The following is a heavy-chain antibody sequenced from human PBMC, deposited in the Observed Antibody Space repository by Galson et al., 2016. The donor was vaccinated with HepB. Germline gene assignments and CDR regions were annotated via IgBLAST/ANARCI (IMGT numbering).Heavy chain of an antibody. V-gene: IGHV5-51*01. CDR3: ARSRDCTHFDD. D-gene: IGHD2-8*01. CDR1: GYSFTNYW. CDR2: IYPRDSDT. J-gene: IGHJ4*02. Sequence: QSGAEVKKPGEFLRISCKGSGYSFTNYWIGWVRQMPGKGLQWMGIIYPRDSDTRYTPSFQGQVTISADRSISPAYRQWSSLKASDTAMNYRARSRDCTHFDDWGQGTLVTVAS.